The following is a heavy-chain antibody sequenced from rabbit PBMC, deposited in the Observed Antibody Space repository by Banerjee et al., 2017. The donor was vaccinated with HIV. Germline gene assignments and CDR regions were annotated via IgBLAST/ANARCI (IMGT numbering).Heavy chain of an antibody. J-gene: IGHJ4*01. D-gene: IGHD4-1*01. Sequence: QSLEESGGDLVKPGASLTLTCTASGFSFSSGYYMCWVRQAPGKGLEWIACIYAGSSGKTYYASWAKGRFTISKTSSTTVTLQMTSLTAADTATYFCARDLAGVIGWNFNLWGPGTLVTVS. CDR3: ARDLAGVIGWNFNL. V-gene: IGHV1S40*01. CDR2: IYAGSSGKT. CDR1: GFSFSSGYY.